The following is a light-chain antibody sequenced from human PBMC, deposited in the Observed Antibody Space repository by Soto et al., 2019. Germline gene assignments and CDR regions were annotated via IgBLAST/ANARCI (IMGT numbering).Light chain of an antibody. V-gene: IGKV1-12*01. J-gene: IGKJ4*01. Sequence: DIQMTQSPSSVSASVGDRVTITCRASQGIKKWLAWYNQKPGNAPQLLISAASTLRSGVLSRFSGSGSVTDFILTISNLQPEDFVTYIWPPANSFPLTFGVGTRVE. CDR3: PPANSFPLT. CDR2: AAS. CDR1: QGIKKW.